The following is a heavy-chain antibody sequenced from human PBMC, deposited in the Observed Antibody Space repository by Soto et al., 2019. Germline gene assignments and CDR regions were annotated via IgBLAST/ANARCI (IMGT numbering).Heavy chain of an antibody. CDR3: ARRARPDFYYMDV. CDR1: GGTFSSYT. J-gene: IGHJ6*03. D-gene: IGHD6-6*01. V-gene: IGHV1-69*02. CDR2: IIPILGIA. Sequence: SVKVSCKASGGTFSSYTISWVRQAPGQGLEWMGRIIPILGIANYAQKFQGRVTITADKSTSTAYMELSSLRPEDMAVYYCARRARPDFYYMDVWGKGTTVTVSS.